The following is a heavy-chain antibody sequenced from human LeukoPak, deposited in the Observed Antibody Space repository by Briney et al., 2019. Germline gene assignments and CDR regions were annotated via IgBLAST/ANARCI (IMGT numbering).Heavy chain of an antibody. J-gene: IGHJ4*02. CDR1: GFTVSSNY. D-gene: IGHD4-23*01. Sequence: AGGSLRLSCAASGFTVSSNYMSWVRQAPGKGLEWVSVIYSGGSTYYADSVKGRFTISRDNSKNTLYLQMNSLRAEDTAVYYCAKGEGYDYGGLYFDYWGQGTLVTVSS. CDR3: AKGEGYDYGGLYFDY. CDR2: IYSGGST. V-gene: IGHV3-66*01.